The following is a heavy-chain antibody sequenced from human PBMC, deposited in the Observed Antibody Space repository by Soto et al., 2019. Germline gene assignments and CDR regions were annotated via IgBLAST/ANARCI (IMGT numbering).Heavy chain of an antibody. CDR3: AKEDTSSGSLDY. CDR1: GFPFGENA. D-gene: IGHD6-19*01. CDR2: ISDSGATT. J-gene: IGHJ4*02. V-gene: IGHV3-23*01. Sequence: PGGSRRLSCAASGFPFGENAMSWVRQAPGKGLEWVSGISDSGATTYYADSVRGRFTISRDNSKNTLYLQMTYLRAEDSASYYCAKEDTSSGSLDYWGQGALVTVSS.